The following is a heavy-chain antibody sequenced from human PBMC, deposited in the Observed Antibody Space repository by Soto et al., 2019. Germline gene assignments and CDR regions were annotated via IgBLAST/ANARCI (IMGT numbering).Heavy chain of an antibody. D-gene: IGHD6-19*01. CDR2: ISYDGSNK. V-gene: IGHV3-30-3*01. Sequence: HPGGSLRLSCAASGFTFSSYAMHWVRQAPGKGLEWVAVISYDGSNKYYADSVKGRFTISRDNSKNTLYLQMNSLRAEDTAVYYCARDAQWLAPFDYWGQGTLVTVSS. J-gene: IGHJ4*02. CDR3: ARDAQWLAPFDY. CDR1: GFTFSSYA.